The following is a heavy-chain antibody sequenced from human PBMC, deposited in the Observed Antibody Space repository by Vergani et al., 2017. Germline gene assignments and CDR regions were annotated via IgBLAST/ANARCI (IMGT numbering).Heavy chain of an antibody. J-gene: IGHJ6*02. CDR1: GDSISSSNW. Sequence: QVQLQESGPGLVKPPGTLSLTCAVSGDSISSSNWWSWVRQPPGKGLEWIGEIYHSGSTNYNPSLKSRVTISVDKSKNPFSLKLSSVTAADTAVYYCARDRAAGGPIYGSGSYYSNYYYYGMDVWGQGTTVTVSS. CDR3: ARDRAAGGPIYGSGSYYSNYYYYGMDV. V-gene: IGHV4-4*03. CDR2: IYHSGST. D-gene: IGHD3-10*01.